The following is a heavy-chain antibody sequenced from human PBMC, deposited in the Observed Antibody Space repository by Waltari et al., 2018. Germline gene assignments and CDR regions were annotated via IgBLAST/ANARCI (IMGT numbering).Heavy chain of an antibody. CDR1: GGTFSSYA. V-gene: IGHV1-69*08. J-gene: IGHJ6*02. CDR2: IIPIFGTA. Sequence: QVQLVQSGAEVKKPGSSVKVSCKASGGTFSSYAISWVRQAPGQGLEWMGRIIPIFGTANYEQKFQGRVTITADKATSTAYMELSSLRSEDTAVYYCARGRVGIVVVPAARNYYYGMDVWGQGTTVTVSS. D-gene: IGHD2-2*03. CDR3: ARGRVGIVVVPAARNYYYGMDV.